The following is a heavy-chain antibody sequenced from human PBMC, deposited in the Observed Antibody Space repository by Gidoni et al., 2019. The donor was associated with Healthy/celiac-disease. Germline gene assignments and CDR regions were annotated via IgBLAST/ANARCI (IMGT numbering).Heavy chain of an antibody. J-gene: IGHJ5*02. D-gene: IGHD3-3*01. CDR1: GGSISSGGYY. Sequence: QVQLQESGPGLVKPSQPLSLTCTVSGGSISSGGYYWSWIRQHPGKGLEWIGYIYYSGSTYYNPSLKSRVTISVDTSKNQFSLKLSSVTAADTAVYYCAREGKGYDFWSGYSGWFDPWGQGTLVTVSS. CDR3: AREGKGYDFWSGYSGWFDP. V-gene: IGHV4-31*03. CDR2: IYYSGST.